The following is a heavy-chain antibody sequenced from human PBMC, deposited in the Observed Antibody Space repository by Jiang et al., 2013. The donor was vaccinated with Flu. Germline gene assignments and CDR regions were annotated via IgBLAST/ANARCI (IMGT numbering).Heavy chain of an antibody. CDR2: ISVYNGNA. V-gene: IGHV1-18*01. J-gene: IGHJ4*02. CDR3: ARIKGGAPNYYVDY. D-gene: IGHD3-10*02. CDR1: GYIFISHG. Sequence: GAEVKKPGASVKVSCKTSGYIFISHGISWVRQAPGQGLEWMGWISVYNGNANYAQKLQGRVTMTTDTSTSTVYMELRSLRSDDTAVYYCARIKGGAPNYYVDYWGQGTLVTVSP.